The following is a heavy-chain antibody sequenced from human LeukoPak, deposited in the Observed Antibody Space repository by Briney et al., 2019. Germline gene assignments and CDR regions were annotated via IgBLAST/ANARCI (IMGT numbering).Heavy chain of an antibody. CDR1: GGSISSYY. Sequence: SETLSLTCTVPGGSISSYYWSWIRQPPGKGLEWIGYIYYSGSTNYTPTLKSRVTISVDTSKNQFSLKLSSVTAADTAVYYCARDLVTMVRGSGLGYWGQGTLVTVSS. CDR3: ARDLVTMVRGSGLGY. CDR2: IYYSGST. D-gene: IGHD3-10*01. V-gene: IGHV4-59*01. J-gene: IGHJ4*02.